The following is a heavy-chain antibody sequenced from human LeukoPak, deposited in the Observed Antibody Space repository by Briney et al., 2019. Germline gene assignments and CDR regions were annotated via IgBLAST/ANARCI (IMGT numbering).Heavy chain of an antibody. J-gene: IGHJ4*02. CDR2: IYTSGST. Sequence: PSETLSLTCTVSGGSISSGSYYWSWIRQPAGKGLEWIGRIYTSGSTNYNPSLKSRVTISVDTSKNQFSLKLRSVTASDTAVYYCATGGWFSPSYFGKWGLGTLVIVSS. V-gene: IGHV4-61*02. CDR3: ATGGWFSPSYFGK. D-gene: IGHD2-15*01. CDR1: GGSISSGSYY.